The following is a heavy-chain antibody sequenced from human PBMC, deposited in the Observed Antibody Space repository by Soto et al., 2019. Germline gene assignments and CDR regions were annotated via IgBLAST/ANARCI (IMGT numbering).Heavy chain of an antibody. CDR3: ARDRYCSGGSCSHFDY. J-gene: IGHJ4*02. Sequence: ASVKVSFKASGYTFTSYGISWVRQAPGQGLEWMGWISAYNGNTNYAQKLQGRVTMTTDTSTSTAYMELRSLRSDDTAVYYCARDRYCSGGSCSHFDYWGQGTLVTVSS. V-gene: IGHV1-18*01. D-gene: IGHD2-15*01. CDR2: ISAYNGNT. CDR1: GYTFTSYG.